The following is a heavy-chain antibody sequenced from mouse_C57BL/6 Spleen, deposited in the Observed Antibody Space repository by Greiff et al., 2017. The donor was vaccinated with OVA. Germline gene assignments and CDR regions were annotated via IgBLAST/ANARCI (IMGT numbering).Heavy chain of an antibody. CDR1: GYSITSGYY. Sequence: ESGPGLVKPSQSLSLTCSVTGYSITSGYYWNWIRQFPGNKLEWMGYISYDGSNNYNPSLKNRISITRDTSKNQFFLKLNSVTTEDTATYYCARAGFSYAMDYWGQGTSVTVSS. CDR3: ARAGFSYAMDY. D-gene: IGHD1-2*01. V-gene: IGHV3-6*01. CDR2: ISYDGSN. J-gene: IGHJ4*01.